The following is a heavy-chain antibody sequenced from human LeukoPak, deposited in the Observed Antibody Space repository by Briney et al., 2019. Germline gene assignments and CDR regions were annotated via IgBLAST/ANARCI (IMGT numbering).Heavy chain of an antibody. CDR2: IYSGGST. V-gene: IGHV3-53*01. Sequence: GGSLRLSCAASGFTVSSNYMSWVRQAPGKGLEWVSVIYSGGSTYYADSVKGRFTISRDNSKNTLYLQMNSLRAEDTAVYYCARGEMYYYGSGSYSIDYWGQGTLVTVSS. CDR1: GFTVSSNY. D-gene: IGHD3-10*01. CDR3: ARGEMYYYGSGSYSIDY. J-gene: IGHJ4*02.